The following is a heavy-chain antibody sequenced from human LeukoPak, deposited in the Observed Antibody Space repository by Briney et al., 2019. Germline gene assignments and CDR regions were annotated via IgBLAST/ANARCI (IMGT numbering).Heavy chain of an antibody. V-gene: IGHV3-30*04. D-gene: IGHD3-16*02. J-gene: IGHJ5*02. Sequence: GGSLRLSCAASGFTFSSYVMHWVRQAPGKGLEWVAFISYDGSNKYYADSVRGRFTISRDNSKNTLYLQMNSLRGEDTAVYYCARSEKLIRLGELSPNWFDPWGQGTLVTVSS. CDR3: ARSEKLIRLGELSPNWFDP. CDR2: ISYDGSNK. CDR1: GFTFSSYV.